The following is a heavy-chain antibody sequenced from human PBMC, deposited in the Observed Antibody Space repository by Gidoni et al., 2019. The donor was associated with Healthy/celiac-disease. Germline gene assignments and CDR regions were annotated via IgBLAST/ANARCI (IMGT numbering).Heavy chain of an antibody. CDR2: ISRNGGST. D-gene: IGHD2-21*02. J-gene: IGHJ6*02. CDR1: GFTFSSYA. CDR3: VKSEVTAIRPPMDV. V-gene: IGHV3-64D*06. Sequence: VQLVESGGGLVQPGGSLRLSCSASGFTFSSYAMHWVRQAPGKGLEYVSAISRNGGSTYYADSVKGRFTISRDNSKNTLYLQMSSLRAEDTAVYYCVKSEVTAIRPPMDVWGQGTTVTVSS.